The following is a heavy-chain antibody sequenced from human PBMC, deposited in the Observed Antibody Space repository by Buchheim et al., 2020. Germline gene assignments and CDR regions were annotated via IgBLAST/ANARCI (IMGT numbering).Heavy chain of an antibody. Sequence: EVQLVESGGGLVQPGGSLRLSCAASGFSFSSYTTNWVRQAPGKGLEWVSYIGSSGSAKYYADSVKGRFTISRDNANNSQYLQMNSLRVEDTAVYYCARSRTAGTYYFDYWGQGAL. V-gene: IGHV3-48*01. CDR3: ARSRTAGTYYFDY. CDR2: IGSSGSAK. D-gene: IGHD6-19*01. J-gene: IGHJ4*02. CDR1: GFSFSSYT.